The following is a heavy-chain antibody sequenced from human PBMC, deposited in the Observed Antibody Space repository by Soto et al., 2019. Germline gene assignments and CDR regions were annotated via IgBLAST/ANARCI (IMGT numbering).Heavy chain of an antibody. CDR3: ATALPPYYYGSGSYFDYFDY. D-gene: IGHD3-10*01. CDR2: IIPILGIA. Sequence: QVQLVHSGAEVKKPGSSVKVSCKASGGTFSSYTISWVRQAPGQGLEWMGRIIPILGIANYAQKFQGRVTITADKSTSTAYMELSSLRSEDTAVYYCATALPPYYYGSGSYFDYFDYWGQGTLVTVSS. J-gene: IGHJ4*02. CDR1: GGTFSSYT. V-gene: IGHV1-69*02.